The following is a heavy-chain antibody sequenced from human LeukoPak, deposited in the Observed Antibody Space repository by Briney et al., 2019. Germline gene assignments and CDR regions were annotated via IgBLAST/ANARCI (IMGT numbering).Heavy chain of an antibody. V-gene: IGHV3-23*01. J-gene: IGHJ5*02. CDR2: ISGSGGST. D-gene: IGHD2-2*01. CDR3: ANPVHFVPQNGFDP. Sequence: PGGSLRLSCAASGFTFSSYAMSCCLQAPAKGLERVSAISGSGGSTYYADSVKGRFTISRDNSKNTLYLQMNSLRAEDTAVYYCANPVHFVPQNGFDPWGQGTLVTVSS. CDR1: GFTFSSYA.